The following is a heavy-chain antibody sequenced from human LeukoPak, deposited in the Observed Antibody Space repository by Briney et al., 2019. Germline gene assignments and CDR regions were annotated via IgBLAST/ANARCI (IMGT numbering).Heavy chain of an antibody. CDR2: IYYSGST. CDR1: GGSISSGGYY. V-gene: IGHV4-31*03. D-gene: IGHD3-22*01. J-gene: IGHJ4*02. CDR3: ARHVPDSSGNYDVSYFDY. Sequence: SETLSLTCTVSGGSISSGGYYWSWIRQHPGKGLEWIGYIYYSGSTYYNPSLKSRVTISVDTSKNQFSLKLSSVTAADAAVYYCARHVPDSSGNYDVSYFDYWGQGTLVTVSS.